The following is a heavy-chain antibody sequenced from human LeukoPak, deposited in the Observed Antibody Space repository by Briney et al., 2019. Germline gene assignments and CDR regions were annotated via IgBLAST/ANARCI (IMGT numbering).Heavy chain of an antibody. CDR3: ARVLDYGSGSYIPDY. J-gene: IGHJ4*02. CDR1: GYTFTGYY. CDR2: INPNSGGT. V-gene: IGHV1-2*02. Sequence: GASLNVSCRASGYTFTGYYMHWVRQAPGQGLECMGWINPNSGGTNYAQKFQGRVTMTRDTSISTAYMELSRLRSDDTAVYYCARVLDYGSGSYIPDYWGQGTLVTVSS. D-gene: IGHD3-10*01.